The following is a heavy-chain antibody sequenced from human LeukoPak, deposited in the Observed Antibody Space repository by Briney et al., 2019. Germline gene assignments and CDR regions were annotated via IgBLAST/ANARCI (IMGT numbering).Heavy chain of an antibody. D-gene: IGHD2-15*01. Sequence: SETLSLTCTVSGGSISSTTYYWVWVRQPPGKGLEWIGSISYSGSTYYNPSLKSRVTISVDTSKNQFSLKLSSVTAGDTAVYYCARLRYCSGGSCQPFDHWGQGTLVTVSS. V-gene: IGHV4-39*01. J-gene: IGHJ4*02. CDR1: GGSISSTTYY. CDR2: ISYSGST. CDR3: ARLRYCSGGSCQPFDH.